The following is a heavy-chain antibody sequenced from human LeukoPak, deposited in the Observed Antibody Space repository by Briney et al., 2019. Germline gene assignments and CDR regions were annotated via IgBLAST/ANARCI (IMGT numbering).Heavy chain of an antibody. CDR3: ARGLGYVFGGGRDWFAP. CDR2: ISGSGGST. D-gene: IGHD3-3*01. Sequence: GGSLRLSCAASGFTFSSFAMSWVRQAPGKGLGWVSLISGSGGSTYYADSVKGRFTISRDNSKNTLYLQMSSLRAEDTAVYYCARGLGYVFGGGRDWFAPGGQETLVTVPS. CDR1: GFTFSSFA. J-gene: IGHJ5*02. V-gene: IGHV3-23*01.